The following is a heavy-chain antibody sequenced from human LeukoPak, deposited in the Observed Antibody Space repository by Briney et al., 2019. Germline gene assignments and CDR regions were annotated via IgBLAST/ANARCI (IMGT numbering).Heavy chain of an antibody. CDR1: GGSFSGYY. CDR2: INHSGST. V-gene: IGHV4-34*01. CDR3: ARAIIVVVPAARRNWFDP. Sequence: SETLSLTCAIYGGSFSGYYWSWIRQPPGKGLEWIGEINHSGSTNYNPSLKSRVTISVDTSKNQFSLKLGSVTAADTAVYYCARAIIVVVPAARRNWFDPWGQGTLVTVSS. J-gene: IGHJ5*02. D-gene: IGHD2-2*01.